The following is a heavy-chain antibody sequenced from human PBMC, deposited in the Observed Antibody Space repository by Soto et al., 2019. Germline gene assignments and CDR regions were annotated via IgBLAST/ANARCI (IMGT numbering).Heavy chain of an antibody. CDR3: ARWLEMEPYFDY. V-gene: IGHV1-69*13. CDR2: IIPIFGTA. CDR1: GGTFSSYS. Sequence: ASVKVACKASGGTFSSYSISWVRQAPGQGLEWMGGIIPIFGTANYAQKFQGRVTITADESTSTAYMELSSLRSEDTAVYYCARWLEMEPYFDYWGQGTLVTVSS. J-gene: IGHJ4*02. D-gene: IGHD3-22*01.